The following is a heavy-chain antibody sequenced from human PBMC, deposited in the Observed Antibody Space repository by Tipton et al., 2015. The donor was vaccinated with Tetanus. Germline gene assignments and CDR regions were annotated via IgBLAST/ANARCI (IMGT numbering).Heavy chain of an antibody. V-gene: IGHV4-61*02. CDR2: IYTSGST. CDR3: ARGGITAAGILDY. CDR1: GGSISSGGYY. D-gene: IGHD6-13*01. Sequence: TLSLTCTVSGGSISSGGYYWSWIRQPAGKGLEWIGRIYTSGSTNYNPSLKSRVTMSVDTSKNQFSLNLSSVTAADTAVYYCARGGITAAGILDYWGQGTLVTVSS. J-gene: IGHJ4*02.